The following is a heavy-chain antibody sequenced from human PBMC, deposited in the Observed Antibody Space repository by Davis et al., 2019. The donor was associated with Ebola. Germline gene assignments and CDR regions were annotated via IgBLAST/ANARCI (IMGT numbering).Heavy chain of an antibody. CDR3: AKGSAPNA. D-gene: IGHD6-25*01. J-gene: IGHJ4*02. Sequence: GGSLRLSCAASGFTFSSYGMHWVRQAPGKGLEWVAVISYDGSNKYYADSVKGRFTISRDNSKNTLYLQMNSLRAEDTAVYYCAKGSAPNAWGQGTLVTVSS. CDR2: ISYDGSNK. V-gene: IGHV3-30*18. CDR1: GFTFSSYG.